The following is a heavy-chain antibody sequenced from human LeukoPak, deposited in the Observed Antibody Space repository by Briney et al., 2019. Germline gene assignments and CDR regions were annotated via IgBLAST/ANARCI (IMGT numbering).Heavy chain of an antibody. CDR3: ARENPRGSSSWYYYYYYYMDV. V-gene: IGHV4-34*11. D-gene: IGHD6-13*01. CDR2: IYYSGST. Sequence: SETLSLTCAVYGGSFSGYYWSWIRQPPGKGLEWIGYIYYSGSTNYNPSLKSRVTISVDTSKNQFSLKLSSVTAADTAVYYCARENPRGSSSWYYYYYYYMDVWGKGTTVTISS. CDR1: GGSFSGYY. J-gene: IGHJ6*03.